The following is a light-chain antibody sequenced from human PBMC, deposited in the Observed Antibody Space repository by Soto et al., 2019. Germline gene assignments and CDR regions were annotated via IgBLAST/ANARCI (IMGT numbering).Light chain of an antibody. Sequence: DIQMTQSPSSVSASVGYRFTITCRASQDISSWLAWYQQKPGKAPKIMIYAASSLQGGVPSRFSGSGSGTEFTLTISSLKPEDFATYYCQQASSLPPTFGQGKRLEIK. CDR2: AAS. CDR1: QDISSW. V-gene: IGKV1-12*01. CDR3: QQASSLPPT. J-gene: IGKJ5*01.